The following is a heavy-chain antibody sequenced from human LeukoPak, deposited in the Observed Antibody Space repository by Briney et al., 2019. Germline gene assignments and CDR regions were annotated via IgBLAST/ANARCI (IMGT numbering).Heavy chain of an antibody. V-gene: IGHV1-8*01. D-gene: IGHD6-13*01. Sequence: ASVKVSCKASGYTFTSYDINWVRQSTGQGLEWIGWMNPNSGNTGYAQKFQGRVTMTRNTSISTAYMELSSLRSEDTAVYYCARADYSSSAQEIDYWGQGTLVTVSS. CDR2: MNPNSGNT. J-gene: IGHJ4*02. CDR1: GYTFTSYD. CDR3: ARADYSSSAQEIDY.